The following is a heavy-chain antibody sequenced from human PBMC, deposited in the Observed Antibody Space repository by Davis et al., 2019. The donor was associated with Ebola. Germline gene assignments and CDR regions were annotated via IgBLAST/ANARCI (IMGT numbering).Heavy chain of an antibody. CDR3: AKEGAWGNWYFDL. J-gene: IGHJ2*01. CDR1: GFSFGDYG. Sequence: GESLKISCAASGFSFGDYGVNWVRQVPGKGLEWVSSINWNGGDKGYSDSVKGRVTVSRDNAKNTLYLQMNSLRAEDTAVYYCAKEGAWGNWYFDLWGRGTLVTVSS. D-gene: IGHD3-16*01. CDR2: INWNGGDK. V-gene: IGHV3-20*04.